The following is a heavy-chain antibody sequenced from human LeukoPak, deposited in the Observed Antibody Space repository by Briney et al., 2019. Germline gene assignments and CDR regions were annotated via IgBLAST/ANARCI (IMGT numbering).Heavy chain of an antibody. Sequence: PGGSLRLSCAASGFTFSSYAMHWVRQAPGKGLEWVTIISYDGSNKYYADSVKGRFTISRDNSKNTLYLQMNSLRTEDTAVYYCAREYDVWGKGTTVTISS. V-gene: IGHV3-30*04. CDR2: ISYDGSNK. J-gene: IGHJ6*04. CDR3: AREYDV. CDR1: GFTFSSYA.